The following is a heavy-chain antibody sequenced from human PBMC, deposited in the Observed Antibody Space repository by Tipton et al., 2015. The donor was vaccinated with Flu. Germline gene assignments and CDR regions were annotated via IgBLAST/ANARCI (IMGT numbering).Heavy chain of an antibody. V-gene: IGHV4-59*01. Sequence: TLSLTCTVSGGSISSYYWSWIRQTPGNGLEWIGYRYYTGSANYNPSLKSRVTISIDTSKNQFSLKLSSVTAADTAVFYRAAGYYYDSNGRFDYWGQGTLVTVSS. CDR2: RYYTGSA. J-gene: IGHJ4*02. CDR1: GGSISSYY. CDR3: AAGYYYDSNGRFDY. D-gene: IGHD3-22*01.